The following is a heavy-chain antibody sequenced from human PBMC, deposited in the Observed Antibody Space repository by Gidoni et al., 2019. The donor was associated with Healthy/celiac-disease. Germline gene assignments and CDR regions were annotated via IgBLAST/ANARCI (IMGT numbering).Heavy chain of an antibody. D-gene: IGHD5-12*01. CDR3: ARGERGLREVYFDY. V-gene: IGHV4-30-4*01. CDR2: IYYSGST. CDR1: GGSISSGDYY. Sequence: QVQLQESCPGLVKPSQTLSLTCTVSGGSISSGDYYWSWIRQPPGKGLEWIGYIYYSGSTYYNPSLKSRITISVDTSKNQFSLKLSSVTAADTAVYYCARGERGLREVYFDYWGQGTLVTVSS. J-gene: IGHJ4*02.